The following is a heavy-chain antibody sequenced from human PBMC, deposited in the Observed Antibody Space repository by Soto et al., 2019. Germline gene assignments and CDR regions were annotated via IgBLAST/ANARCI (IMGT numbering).Heavy chain of an antibody. CDR3: GRDGDQWDQRYLDY. V-gene: IGHV1-18*01. D-gene: IGHD1-26*01. J-gene: IGHJ4*02. Sequence: QVQLVQSGAEVKKPGASVKVSCKTPGNFCSKYGISWVRQAPGQGLEWMGWINGNTGSTNYAQKFRGRVTMTTYTSTGMVYMELSSLTSDDTAIYYCGRDGDQWDQRYLDYWGQGTLVSV. CDR1: GNFCSKYG. CDR2: INGNTGST.